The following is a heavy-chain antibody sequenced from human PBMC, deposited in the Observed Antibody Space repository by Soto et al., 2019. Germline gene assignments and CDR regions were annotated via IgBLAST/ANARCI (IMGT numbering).Heavy chain of an antibody. Sequence: LETLSLTCTVSGGSISSSSYYWGWIRQPPGKGLEWIGSIYYSGSAYYNPSLKSRVTISVDTSKNQFSLKLSSVTAADTAVYYCASLYGDYVSYWGQGTLVTVSS. CDR3: ASLYGDYVSY. CDR1: GGSISSSSYY. J-gene: IGHJ4*02. V-gene: IGHV4-39*01. D-gene: IGHD4-17*01. CDR2: IYYSGSA.